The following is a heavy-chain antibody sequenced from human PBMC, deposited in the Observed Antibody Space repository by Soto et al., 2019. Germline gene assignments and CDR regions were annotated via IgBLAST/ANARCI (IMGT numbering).Heavy chain of an antibody. V-gene: IGHV3-23*01. D-gene: IGHD3-22*01. CDR3: AKDTGYYDSSGYLDY. CDR2: ISGSGSST. CDR1: GFTFSSYA. J-gene: IGHJ4*02. Sequence: GGSLRLSCAASGFTFSSYAMNWVRQAPGKGLEWVSVISGSGSSTYYADSVKGRFTISRDNSKNTLYLQMNSLRAEDTAVYYCAKDTGYYDSSGYLDYWGQGTLVTVSS.